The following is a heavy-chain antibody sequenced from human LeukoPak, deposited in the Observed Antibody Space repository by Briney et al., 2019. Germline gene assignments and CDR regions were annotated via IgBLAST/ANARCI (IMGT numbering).Heavy chain of an antibody. J-gene: IGHJ4*02. Sequence: GASLRLSCADSGFSLSTYGVSWVRQPPGKGLEWVSGITGTGGSTYYADSVKGRFTVSRDTSKNTLYLQMNSLRAEDTAIYYCAKDHGTAVAGFYYWGQGTLVTVSS. V-gene: IGHV3-23*01. D-gene: IGHD6-19*01. CDR1: GFSLSTYG. CDR3: AKDHGTAVAGFYY. CDR2: ITGTGGST.